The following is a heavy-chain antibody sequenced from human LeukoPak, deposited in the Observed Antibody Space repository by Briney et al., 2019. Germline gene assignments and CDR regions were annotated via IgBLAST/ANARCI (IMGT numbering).Heavy chain of an antibody. CDR2: INPSGGST. D-gene: IGHD5-12*01. CDR1: GYTFTSYY. Sequence: ASVKVSCKASGYTFTSYYMHWVRQAPGQGLEWMGIINPSGGSTSYAQKSQGRVTMTRDTSISTAYMELSRLRSDDTAVYYCAREGINVDIVATIAYWGQGTLVTVSS. V-gene: IGHV1-46*01. J-gene: IGHJ4*02. CDR3: AREGINVDIVATIAY.